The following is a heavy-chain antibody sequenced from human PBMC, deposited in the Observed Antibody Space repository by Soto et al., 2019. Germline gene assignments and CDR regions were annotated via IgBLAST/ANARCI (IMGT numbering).Heavy chain of an antibody. Sequence: PSETLSLTCTVSGGSISSYYWSWIRQPPGKGLEWIGYIYYSGSTNYNPSLKSRVTISVDTSKNQFSLKLSSVTAADTAVYYCARHWDAVTKFDYWGQGTLVTVSS. J-gene: IGHJ4*02. CDR1: GGSISSYY. CDR3: ARHWDAVTKFDY. D-gene: IGHD4-17*01. CDR2: IYYSGST. V-gene: IGHV4-59*08.